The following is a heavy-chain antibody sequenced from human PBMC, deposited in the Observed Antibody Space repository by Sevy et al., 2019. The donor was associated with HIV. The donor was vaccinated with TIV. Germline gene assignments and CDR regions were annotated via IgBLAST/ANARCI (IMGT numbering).Heavy chain of an antibody. CDR1: GFTFRDYY. CDR2: ISGDGTTI. Sequence: GGSLRLSCAASGFTFRDYYMIWIRQAPGKGLEWISYISGDGTTIYYADSVKGRFTISRDNAKNSLYLQLNTLRAEDTAVYYCARLGGGEVGYLGSGWYSDYWGQGTLVTVSS. D-gene: IGHD6-13*01. V-gene: IGHV3-11*01. CDR3: ARLGGGEVGYLGSGWYSDY. J-gene: IGHJ4*02.